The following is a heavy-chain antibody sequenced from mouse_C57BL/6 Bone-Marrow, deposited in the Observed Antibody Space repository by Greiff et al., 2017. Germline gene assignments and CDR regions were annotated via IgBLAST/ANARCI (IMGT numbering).Heavy chain of an antibody. CDR3: AKLWLRDD. CDR1: GFSFTSYG. V-gene: IGHV2-9*01. Sequence: VKVEESGPGLVAPSQCLSITCTASGFSFTSYGVDWVRQPPGKGLEWLGVIWGGGSTNYNSALMSRLSISKDNSTSHVFLKMNGLQTDDTAVYYCAKLWLRDDWGQGTLVTVSA. J-gene: IGHJ3*01. CDR2: IWGGGST. D-gene: IGHD2-2*01.